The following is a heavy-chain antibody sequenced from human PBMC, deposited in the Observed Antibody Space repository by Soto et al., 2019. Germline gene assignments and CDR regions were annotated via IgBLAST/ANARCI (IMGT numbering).Heavy chain of an antibody. CDR3: ASAGQFWSGYYNHYYYMDV. CDR2: INAGNGNT. CDR1: GYTFTSYA. V-gene: IGHV1-3*01. J-gene: IGHJ6*03. Sequence: ASVKVSCKASGYTFTSYAMHWVRQAPGQRLEWMGWINAGNGNTKYSQKFQGRVTITRDTSASTAYMELSSLRSEDTAVYYCASAGQFWSGYYNHYYYMDVRGEGTTVTVP. D-gene: IGHD3-3*02.